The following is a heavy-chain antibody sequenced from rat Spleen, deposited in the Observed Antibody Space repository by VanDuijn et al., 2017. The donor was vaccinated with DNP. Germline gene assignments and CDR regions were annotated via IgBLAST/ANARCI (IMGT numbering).Heavy chain of an antibody. CDR3: ARWPGYNPPYAMDA. CDR2: VNSAGTT. J-gene: IGHJ4*01. CDR1: GYSITSSYR. V-gene: IGHV3-3*01. Sequence: EVQLQESGPGLVKTSQSLSLTCSVTGYSITSSYRWNWIRKFPGNKLEWMGSVNSAGTTKYNPSLKSRISITRDKSKNQLFLQVNSVTTEDKATYYCARWPGYNPPYAMDAWGQGTSVTVSS. D-gene: IGHD1-4*01.